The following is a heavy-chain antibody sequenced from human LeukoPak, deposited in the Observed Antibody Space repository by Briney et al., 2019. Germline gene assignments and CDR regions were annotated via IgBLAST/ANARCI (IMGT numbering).Heavy chain of an antibody. CDR2: INPNSGGT. CDR1: GYTFTGYY. Sequence: ASVKVSCKASGYTFTGYYMHWVRQAPGQGLEWMGWINPNSGGTNYAQKFQVRGTMTRDTSISTAYMELSRLRSDDTAVYYCARSAESSSWVEFDYWGQGTLVTVSS. CDR3: ARSAESSSWVEFDY. V-gene: IGHV1-2*02. D-gene: IGHD6-13*01. J-gene: IGHJ4*02.